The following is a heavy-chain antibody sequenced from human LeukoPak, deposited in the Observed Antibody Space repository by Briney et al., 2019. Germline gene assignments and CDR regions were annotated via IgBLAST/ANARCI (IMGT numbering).Heavy chain of an antibody. Sequence: SETLSLTCTVSGGSISSSSYYWGWIRQPPGKGLEWIGSMYYSGSTYYNPSLKSRVTISLDTSKNQFSLKLSSVTASDTAVYYCARSAIQTGYRYAYWGQGTLVTVSS. V-gene: IGHV4-39*07. CDR2: MYYSGST. CDR1: GGSISSSSYY. J-gene: IGHJ4*02. CDR3: ARSAIQTGYRYAY. D-gene: IGHD5-18*01.